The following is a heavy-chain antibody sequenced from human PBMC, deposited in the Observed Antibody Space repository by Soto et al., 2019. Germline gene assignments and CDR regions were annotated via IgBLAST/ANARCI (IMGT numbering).Heavy chain of an antibody. V-gene: IGHV3-9*01. CDR3: AKGSSYSYGTYFDY. D-gene: IGHD5-18*01. Sequence: EVQLVESGGGLVQPGRSLRLSCAASGFTFDDYAMPWVRQAPGKGLEWVSGISWNSGSIGYADSVKGRFTISRDNAKNSLYLQMNSLRAEDTALYYCAKGSSYSYGTYFDYWGQGTLVTVSS. CDR2: ISWNSGSI. J-gene: IGHJ4*02. CDR1: GFTFDDYA.